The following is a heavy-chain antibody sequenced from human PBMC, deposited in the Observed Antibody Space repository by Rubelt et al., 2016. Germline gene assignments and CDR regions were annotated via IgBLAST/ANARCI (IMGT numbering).Heavy chain of an antibody. J-gene: IGHJ4*02. V-gene: IGHV4-34*11. D-gene: IGHD1-14*01. CDR2: IYYSGST. CDR1: GGSFSGYY. CDR3: AREPDN. Sequence: QVQLQQWGAGLLKPSETLSLTCAVYGGSFSGYYWSWIRQPPGKGLEWIGYIYYSGSTNYNPSLKSRVTISVDTSKNQFSLKLSSVTAADTAVYYCAREPDNWGQGTLVTVSS.